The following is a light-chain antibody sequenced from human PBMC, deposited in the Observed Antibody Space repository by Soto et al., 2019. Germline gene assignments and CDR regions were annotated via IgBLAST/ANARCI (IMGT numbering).Light chain of an antibody. J-gene: IGLJ2*01. Sequence: QSALTQPPSASGSPGQSVTISCTGTSSDVGGYNYVSWYQQHPGKAPKLMIYEVSKRPSGVPDRFSGSKSGNTASLTVSGRQAEDEADYYCSSYAGSNDFVVVGGGTKLTVL. CDR3: SSYAGSNDFVV. CDR2: EVS. V-gene: IGLV2-8*01. CDR1: SSDVGGYNY.